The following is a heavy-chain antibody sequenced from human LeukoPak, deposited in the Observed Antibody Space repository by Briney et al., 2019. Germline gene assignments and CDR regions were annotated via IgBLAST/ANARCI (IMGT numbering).Heavy chain of an antibody. CDR3: GRLAHNAWYAIDF. CDR1: DFTFDFYW. V-gene: IGHV3-7*01. D-gene: IGHD2-2*01. CDR2: ILPDGSQK. Sequence: GGSLRLSCVASDFTFDFYWMTWVRQAPGKGLEWLANILPDGSQKYYVDSVKGRFTISRDNPKNSLYLQINNLRAEDTAVYYCGRLAHNAWYAIDFWGQGTLVTVSS. J-gene: IGHJ4*02.